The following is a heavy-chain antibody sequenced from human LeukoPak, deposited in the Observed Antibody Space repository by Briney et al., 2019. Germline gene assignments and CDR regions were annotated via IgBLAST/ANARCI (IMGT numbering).Heavy chain of an antibody. D-gene: IGHD6-6*01. Sequence: GGSLRLSCAASGFTFDHYVMHWVRQAPGKGLEWVSGISWNSVSIVYADSVKGRFTISRDNAKNSLYLQMNSLRTEDMALYYCAKEGLGAAFDYWGQGTLVTVSS. V-gene: IGHV3-9*03. CDR1: GFTFDHYV. J-gene: IGHJ4*02. CDR3: AKEGLGAAFDY. CDR2: ISWNSVSI.